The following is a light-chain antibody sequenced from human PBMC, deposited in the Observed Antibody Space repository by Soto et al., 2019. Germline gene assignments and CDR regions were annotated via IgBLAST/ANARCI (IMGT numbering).Light chain of an antibody. V-gene: IGKV1-6*01. CDR3: LQNHNYPRT. CDR1: QDISDD. Sequence: AIQMTQSPSSLSASVGDRVTITCRASQDISDDVGWYQQTPGKAPKLLISGASRLQSGVPSRFSGSGSGAAFTLTLTSVRPEDSATYYCLQNHNYPRTFGQGTKVEI. CDR2: GAS. J-gene: IGKJ1*01.